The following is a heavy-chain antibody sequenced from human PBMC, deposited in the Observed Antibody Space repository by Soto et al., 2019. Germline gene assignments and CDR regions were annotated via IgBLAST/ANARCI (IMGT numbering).Heavy chain of an antibody. CDR3: ATAIEAPFNNYDY. V-gene: IGHV3-7*01. Sequence: EVQLVESGGDLVQPGGSLSLSCVASGFTFSNYWMNWVRQAPGMGLEGVAVIKEDASEKNYVDSLKGRFSISRDNAKNSLFLQLNSLRAEDTAVYYCATAIEAPFNNYDYWGQGTLVTVSS. J-gene: IGHJ4*02. CDR1: GFTFSNYW. CDR2: IKEDASEK.